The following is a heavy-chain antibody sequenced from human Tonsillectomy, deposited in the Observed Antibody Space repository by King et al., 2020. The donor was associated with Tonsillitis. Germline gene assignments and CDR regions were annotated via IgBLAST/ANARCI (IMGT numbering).Heavy chain of an antibody. J-gene: IGHJ4*02. CDR2: IKSKPDGGTT. CDR3: TTGLISMVLLEY. V-gene: IGHV3-15*07. D-gene: IGHD4/OR15-4a*01. Sequence: VQLVESGGGLVKPGGSLRLSCAASGLTFTEAWMNWVRQAPGKGLEWVGRIKSKPDGGTTDYAAPVKGRFTISRHDSKNTVYLQMNSLKIEDTAVYYCTTGLISMVLLEYWGQGSLVTVSS. CDR1: GLTFTEAW.